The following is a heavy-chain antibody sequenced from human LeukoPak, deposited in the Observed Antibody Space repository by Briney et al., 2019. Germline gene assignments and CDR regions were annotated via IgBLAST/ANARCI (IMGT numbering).Heavy chain of an antibody. CDR2: ISYDGSNK. V-gene: IGHV3-30*04. J-gene: IGHJ4*02. D-gene: IGHD3-16*01. CDR3: ARDPERGGVEYYFDY. CDR1: GFTFSSYA. Sequence: QPGRSLRLSCAASGFTFSSYAMHWVRQAPGNGLEWVAVISYDGSNKYYADSVQGRFTIYRDNSESTLYLQMNSLRAEDTAVYYCARDPERGGVEYYFDYWGQGTLVSVSS.